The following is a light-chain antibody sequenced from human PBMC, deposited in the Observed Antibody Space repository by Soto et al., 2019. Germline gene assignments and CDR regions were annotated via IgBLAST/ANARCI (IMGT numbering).Light chain of an antibody. Sequence: ESVLTQAAGTLSLYPGERATLSCRASQSVSSSYLAWYQQTPGQAPRLLIYGASSRATGIPDRFSGSGSGTDFPLTISRLEPEDFAVYYCQQYGDSPPTFGQGTRLEIK. CDR2: GAS. CDR3: QQYGDSPPT. J-gene: IGKJ5*01. CDR1: QSVSSSY. V-gene: IGKV3-20*01.